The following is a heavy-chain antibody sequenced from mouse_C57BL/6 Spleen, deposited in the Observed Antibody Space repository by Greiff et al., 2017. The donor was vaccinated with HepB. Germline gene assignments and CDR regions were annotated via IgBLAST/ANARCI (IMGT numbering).Heavy chain of an antibody. D-gene: IGHD2-2*01. CDR2: IYPGDGDT. V-gene: IGHV1-82*01. CDR1: GYAFSSSW. CDR3: ARGDGYEPSMDY. J-gene: IGHJ4*01. Sequence: VKLMESGPELVKPGASVKISCKASGYAFSSSWMNWVKQRPGKGLEWIGRIYPGDGDTNYNGKFKGKATLTADKSSSTAYMQLSSLTSEDSAVYFCARGDGYEPSMDYWGQGTSVTVSS.